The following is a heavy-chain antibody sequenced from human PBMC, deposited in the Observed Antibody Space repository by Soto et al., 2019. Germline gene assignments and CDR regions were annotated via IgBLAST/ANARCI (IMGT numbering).Heavy chain of an antibody. J-gene: IGHJ4*02. Sequence: SVKVSCKASGGTFSSYAISWVRQAPGQGLEWMGGIIPIFGTANYAQKFQGRVTITADESTSTAYVELSSLRSEDTAVYYCARAQRVDTAMVPNRYYFDYWGQGTLVTVSS. CDR1: GGTFSSYA. CDR3: ARAQRVDTAMVPNRYYFDY. CDR2: IIPIFGTA. V-gene: IGHV1-69*13. D-gene: IGHD5-18*01.